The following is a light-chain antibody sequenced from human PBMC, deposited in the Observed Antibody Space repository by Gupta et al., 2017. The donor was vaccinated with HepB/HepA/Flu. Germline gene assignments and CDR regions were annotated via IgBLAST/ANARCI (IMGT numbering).Light chain of an antibody. CDR3: QQDDNLHS. CDR2: DAS. CDR1: QDISDY. V-gene: IGKV1-33*01. Sequence: DIQMTQSPSSLSASVGDRVTITCQASQDISDYLNWYQQKPGKAPKLLIYDASNLETGVPSRFSGSGSGTDFTFTINSRQTEDIGKYYWQQDDNLHSFGHGTKVHIK. J-gene: IGKJ3*01.